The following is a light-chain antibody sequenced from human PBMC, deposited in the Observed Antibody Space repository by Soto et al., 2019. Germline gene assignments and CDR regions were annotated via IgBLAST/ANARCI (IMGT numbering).Light chain of an antibody. J-gene: IGKJ5*01. Sequence: DIQMTQSPSSVSASVGDRVTITSRASQGIISWLAWYQQKPGKAPTLLIYAASSLQSVVPSRFSGSGSGTDFTLTISSLQPEDFATYYCQQANNFPITFGKGTRLEIK. CDR3: QQANNFPIT. CDR1: QGIISW. CDR2: AAS. V-gene: IGKV1-12*01.